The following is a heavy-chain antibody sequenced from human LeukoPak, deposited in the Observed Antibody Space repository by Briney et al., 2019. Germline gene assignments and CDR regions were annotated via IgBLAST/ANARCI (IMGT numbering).Heavy chain of an antibody. CDR2: IYYSGST. CDR1: SGSISSSSYY. Sequence: SETLSLTCTVSSGSISSSSYYWGWIRQPPGKGLEWIGSIYYSGSTYYNLSLKSRVTISVDTSKNQFSLKLSSVTAADTAVYYCARQDAFDIWGQGTMVTVSS. J-gene: IGHJ3*02. V-gene: IGHV4-39*01. CDR3: ARQDAFDI.